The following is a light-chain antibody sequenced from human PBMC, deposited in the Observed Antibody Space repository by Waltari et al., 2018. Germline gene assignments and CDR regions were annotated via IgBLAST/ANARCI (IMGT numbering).Light chain of an antibody. CDR3: MQGKSWPLT. CDR2: KVS. CDR1: ESLVYSDGNTY. V-gene: IGKV2-30*01. J-gene: IGKJ4*01. Sequence: DVVMTQSPLSLPVTLGQPASISCRSSESLVYSDGNTYLNWFQQRPGQSPRCLIYKVSNRDSGVPDRFSGSGSGTDFTLKISRVEAEDVGVYYCMQGKSWPLTFGGGTKVEIK.